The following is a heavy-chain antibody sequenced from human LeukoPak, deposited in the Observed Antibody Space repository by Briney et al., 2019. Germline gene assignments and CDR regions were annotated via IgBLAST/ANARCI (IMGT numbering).Heavy chain of an antibody. CDR3: ARQWELSTPVDY. J-gene: IGHJ4*02. V-gene: IGHV4-38-2*02. CDR2: IYYSGST. Sequence: SETLSLTCTVSGYSISSGYYWGWIRQPPGKGLEWIGYIYYSGSTNYNPSLKSRVTISVDTSKNQFSLKLSSVTAADTAVYYCARQWELSTPVDYWGQGTLVTVSS. CDR1: GYSISSGYY. D-gene: IGHD1-26*01.